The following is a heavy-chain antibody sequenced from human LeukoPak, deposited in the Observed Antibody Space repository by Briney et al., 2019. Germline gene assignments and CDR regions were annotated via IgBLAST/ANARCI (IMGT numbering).Heavy chain of an antibody. V-gene: IGHV4-31*03. Sequence: PSETLSLTCTVSGGSISSGGYYWSWIRQHSGKGLEWIGYIYYSGSTYYNPSLKSRVTISVDTSKNQFSLKLSSVTAADTAVCYCARVTIASVAATHYYYGMDVWGQGTTVTVSS. D-gene: IGHD2-15*01. J-gene: IGHJ6*02. CDR3: ARVTIASVAATHYYYGMDV. CDR2: IYYSGST. CDR1: GGSISSGGYY.